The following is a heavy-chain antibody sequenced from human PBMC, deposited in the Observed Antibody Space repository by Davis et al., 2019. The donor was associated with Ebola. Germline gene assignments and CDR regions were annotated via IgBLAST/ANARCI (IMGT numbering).Heavy chain of an antibody. J-gene: IGHJ6*04. CDR3: IRSGYGPPSAYHLDV. V-gene: IGHV3-43*01. CDR2: INWDGDSP. CDR1: GFTFDEYF. D-gene: IGHD3-10*01. Sequence: GSLRLSCAGSGFTFDEYFFHWVRQSPGKGLEWVALINWDGDSPAYADSVMGRFTLSRDNSKSSLFLQMNDLRSEDTALYYCIRSGYGPPSAYHLDVWGKGTTVIVSP.